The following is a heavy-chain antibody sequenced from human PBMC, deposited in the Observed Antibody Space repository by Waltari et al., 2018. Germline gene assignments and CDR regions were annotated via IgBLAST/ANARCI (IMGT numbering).Heavy chain of an antibody. CDR3: ARVKGRYYDSSGYTRYMDV. CDR1: GGSFSGYY. V-gene: IGHV4-34*01. J-gene: IGHJ6*03. D-gene: IGHD3-22*01. CDR2: INHSGST. Sequence: QVQLQQWGAGLLKPSETLSLTCAVYGGSFSGYYWSWIRQPPGKGLEWIGEINHSGSTHSNRTLSSRVTISGDTSKIQFSLKLSSVTAADTAVYYCARVKGRYYDSSGYTRYMDVWGKGTTVTVSS.